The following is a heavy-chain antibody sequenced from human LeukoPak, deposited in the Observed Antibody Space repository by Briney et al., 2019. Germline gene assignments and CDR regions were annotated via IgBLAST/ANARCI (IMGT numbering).Heavy chain of an antibody. Sequence: SGGSLRLSCAASGFTFSSYWMSWVRQAPGKGLEWVANIKQDGSEKYYVDSVKGRFTISRDNAKNSLYLQMNSLRAEDTAVYYCASTYYYGSGSYSAFDYWGQGTLVTVS. V-gene: IGHV3-7*01. CDR3: ASTYYYGSGSYSAFDY. CDR1: GFTFSSYW. J-gene: IGHJ4*02. D-gene: IGHD3-10*01. CDR2: IKQDGSEK.